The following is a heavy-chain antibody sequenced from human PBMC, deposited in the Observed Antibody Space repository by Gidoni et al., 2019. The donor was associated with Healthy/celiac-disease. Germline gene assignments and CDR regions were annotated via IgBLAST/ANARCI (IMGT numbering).Heavy chain of an antibody. V-gene: IGHV1-2*02. CDR1: GYTFTGYY. CDR3: ARGATPTYYYGSGSNNWFDP. CDR2: INRNVGGT. Sequence: QVQLVQSGAEVKKPGASVKVSCTASGYTFTGYYMHWLRQAPGQGLEWMGWINRNVGGTNYAQKFQVRVTMRRDTSISTAYMELSRLRSDDTAVYYCARGATPTYYYGSGSNNWFDPWGQGTLVTVSS. D-gene: IGHD3-10*01. J-gene: IGHJ5*02.